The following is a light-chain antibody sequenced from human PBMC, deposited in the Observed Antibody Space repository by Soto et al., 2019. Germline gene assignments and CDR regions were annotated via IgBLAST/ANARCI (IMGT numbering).Light chain of an antibody. Sequence: DIVLTQSPGTLALSPGERATLSCRASQTVDNYLAWSQQYPGQTPRLLIYDESIRAASVPARLSGSGSGTDFPLTITSLEPEDSSVYFWQQRGNWPLTFGGGTKVEIK. V-gene: IGKV3-11*01. J-gene: IGKJ4*01. CDR3: QQRGNWPLT. CDR2: DES. CDR1: QTVDNY.